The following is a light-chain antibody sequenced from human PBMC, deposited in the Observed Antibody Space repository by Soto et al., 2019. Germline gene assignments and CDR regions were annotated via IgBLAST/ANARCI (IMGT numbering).Light chain of an antibody. V-gene: IGKV3-20*01. CDR1: QSVSNNY. CDR3: HQYGSSPLT. CDR2: GAS. J-gene: IGKJ4*01. Sequence: EIVLTQSPGTLSLSPGERATLSCRASQSVSNNYLAWYQQKPGQAPRLLIYGASSRATGIPDRFSGSGSGTDFTLTIRRLEPEDFAVYYCHQYGSSPLTFGGGTKVDIK.